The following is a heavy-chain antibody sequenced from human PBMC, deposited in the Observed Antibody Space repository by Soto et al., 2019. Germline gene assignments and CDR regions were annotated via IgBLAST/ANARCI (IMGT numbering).Heavy chain of an antibody. J-gene: IGHJ6*02. CDR1: GGHISNYY. D-gene: IGHD6-25*01. V-gene: IGHV4-59*01. CDR3: ARERIAAI. Sequence: SETLSLTCTVSGGHISNYYWSWIRQPPGKGLEWIGYIYYSGSTNYNPSLKSRVTISVDTSKNQFSLKLSSVTAADTAVYYCARERIAAIWGQGTTVTVSS. CDR2: IYYSGST.